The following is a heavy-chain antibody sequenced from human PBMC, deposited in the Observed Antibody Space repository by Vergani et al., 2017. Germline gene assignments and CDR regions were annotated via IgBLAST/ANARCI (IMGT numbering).Heavy chain of an antibody. D-gene: IGHD6-19*01. CDR2: INADNGNT. CDR3: ANAGYSSGWHPQLGY. CDR1: GYTFTTYA. Sequence: QVQLVQSGAEVKKPGASVKVSCKASGYTFTTYAMHWVRQAPGQRLEWMGWINADNGNTKYSQKFQGRVTITRDTSASTAYMELSSLRSEDTAVFYCANAGYSSGWHPQLGYWGQGTLVTVSS. V-gene: IGHV1-3*01. J-gene: IGHJ4*02.